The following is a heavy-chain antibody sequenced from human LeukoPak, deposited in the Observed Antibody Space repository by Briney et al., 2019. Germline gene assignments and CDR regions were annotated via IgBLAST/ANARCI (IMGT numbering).Heavy chain of an antibody. CDR2: ISGSGGTT. CDR1: GLTFSSYA. CDR3: AKDPYRDILNWLLPFDY. J-gene: IGHJ4*02. V-gene: IGHV3-23*01. D-gene: IGHD3/OR15-3a*01. Sequence: SGGSLRLSCAASGLTFSSYAMSWVRQAPGKGLEWVSLISGSGGTTYYADSVKGRFTISRDNSKNTLYLQMNSLRAEDTAVYYCAKDPYRDILNWLLPFDYWGQGTLVTVSS.